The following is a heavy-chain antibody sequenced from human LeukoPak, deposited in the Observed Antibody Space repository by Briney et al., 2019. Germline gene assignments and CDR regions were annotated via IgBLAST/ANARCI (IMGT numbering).Heavy chain of an antibody. CDR3: ARGYYDSSGYYFPSYFDY. D-gene: IGHD3-22*01. CDR1: GFTFSDYY. Sequence: GSLRLSCAASGFTFSDYYMSWIRQAPGKGLEWVSYISSSGSTIYYADSVKGRFTISRDNAKNSLYLQMNSLRAEDTAVYYCARGYYDSSGYYFPSYFDYWGQGTLVTVSS. CDR2: ISSSGSTI. V-gene: IGHV3-11*01. J-gene: IGHJ4*02.